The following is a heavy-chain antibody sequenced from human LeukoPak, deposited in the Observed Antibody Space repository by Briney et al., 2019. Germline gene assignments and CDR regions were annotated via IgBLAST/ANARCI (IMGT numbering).Heavy chain of an antibody. J-gene: IGHJ4*01. CDR2: ITGHADKT. V-gene: IGHV3-23*01. D-gene: IGHD3-22*01. Sequence: PGGSLRLSCAASGFTFGDFVMNWVRQAPGKGLEWVSSITGHADKTYYADSVKGRFTVSRDNSKNTVYLQMDSLRADDTALYFCATRSCSGHNCGYLAHWGHGTLVTVSS. CDR3: ATRSCSGHNCGYLAH. CDR1: GFTFGDFV.